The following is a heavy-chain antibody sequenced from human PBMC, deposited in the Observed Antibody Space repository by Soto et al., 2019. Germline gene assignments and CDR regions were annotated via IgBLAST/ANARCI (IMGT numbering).Heavy chain of an antibody. V-gene: IGHV1-8*01. D-gene: IGHD3-22*01. CDR1: GYTFTSYD. CDR2: MNPNSGNT. J-gene: IGHJ3*02. CDR3: ARASPTYYYDSSGYLENHAAFDT. Sequence: ASVKVSCKASGYTFTSYDINWVRQATGQGLEWMGWMNPNSGNTGYAQKFQGRVTMTRNTSISTAYMELSSLRSEDTAVYYCARASPTYYYDSSGYLENHAAFDTWGQGTMVTV.